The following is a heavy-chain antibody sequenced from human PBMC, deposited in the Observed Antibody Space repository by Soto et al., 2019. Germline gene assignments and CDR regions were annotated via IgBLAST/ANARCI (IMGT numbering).Heavy chain of an antibody. D-gene: IGHD6-13*01. CDR2: MNPNSGNT. J-gene: IGHJ5*02. Sequence: QVQLVQSGAEVKKPGALVKVSCKASGYTFTCYDINWVRQATGQGLEWMGWMNPNSGNTGYAQKFQGRVTMTRNTSISTAYMELSSLRSEDTAVYYCARESGLGSSWYGWFDPWGQGTLVTVSS. CDR1: GYTFTCYD. V-gene: IGHV1-8*01. CDR3: ARESGLGSSWYGWFDP.